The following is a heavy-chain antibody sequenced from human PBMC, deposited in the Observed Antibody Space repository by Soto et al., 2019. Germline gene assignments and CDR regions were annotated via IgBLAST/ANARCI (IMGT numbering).Heavy chain of an antibody. Sequence: ASVKVSCKASGYTFTSYGISWVRQAPGQGLEWMGWISAYNGNTNYAQKLQGRVTMTTDTSTSTAYMELRSLRSDDTAVYYCARVAYFWSGRYYFDYWGQGTLVTVPQ. V-gene: IGHV1-18*01. CDR2: ISAYNGNT. CDR3: ARVAYFWSGRYYFDY. J-gene: IGHJ4*02. CDR1: GYTFTSYG. D-gene: IGHD3-3*01.